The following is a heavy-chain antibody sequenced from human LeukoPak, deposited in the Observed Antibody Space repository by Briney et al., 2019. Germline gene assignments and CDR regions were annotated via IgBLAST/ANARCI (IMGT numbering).Heavy chain of an antibody. D-gene: IGHD6-19*01. CDR3: ARVSSGWYFDY. V-gene: IGHV3-48*03. Sequence: GGSLRLSCAASGFTFSSYEMNWVRQAPRKGLEWVSYISSSGSTIYYADSVKGRFTISRDNAKNSLYLQMNSLRAEDTAVYYCARVSSGWYFDYWGQGTLVTVSS. CDR2: ISSSGSTI. CDR1: GFTFSSYE. J-gene: IGHJ4*02.